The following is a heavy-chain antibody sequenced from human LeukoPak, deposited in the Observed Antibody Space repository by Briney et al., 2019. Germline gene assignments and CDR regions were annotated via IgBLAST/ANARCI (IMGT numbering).Heavy chain of an antibody. V-gene: IGHV4-59*01. J-gene: IGHJ3*02. CDR2: IYYSGST. CDR3: ARGNLGEAFDI. CDR1: GGSISSYY. Sequence: SETLSLTCTVSGGSISSYYWSWIRQPPGKELEWIGYIYYSGSTNYNPSLKSRVTISVDTSKNQFSLKLSSVTAADTAVYYCARGNLGEAFDIWGQGTMVTVSS.